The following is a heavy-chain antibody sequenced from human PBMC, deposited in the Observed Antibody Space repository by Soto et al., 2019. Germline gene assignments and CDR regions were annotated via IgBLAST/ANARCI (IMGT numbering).Heavy chain of an antibody. Sequence: QVQLVQSGAEVKKPGASVKVSCKASGYTFTSYGISWVRQAPGQGLEWMGWISAYNGNTNYAQKLQGSGTMTTDTSTSTAYLELRSLRSDDTAVYYCASHDYDSSGFCYFDLWGRGTLVTVSS. CDR1: GYTFTSYG. CDR2: ISAYNGNT. V-gene: IGHV1-18*01. CDR3: ASHDYDSSGFCYFDL. D-gene: IGHD3-22*01. J-gene: IGHJ2*01.